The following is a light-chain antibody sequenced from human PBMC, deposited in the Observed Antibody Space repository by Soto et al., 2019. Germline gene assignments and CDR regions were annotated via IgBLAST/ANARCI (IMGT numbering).Light chain of an antibody. CDR3: GADHGSGNNFVVV. CDR2: VGTGGIVG. V-gene: IGLV9-49*01. Sequence: QLLLTQPPCASASLGASGTLTYTLSSGYSNYKVDWYQQRPGKGPRFVMRVGTGGIVGSKGDGIPDRFSVLGSGLNRYLTIKNIQEEDESDYHCGADHGSGNNFVVVFGGGTKLTVL. CDR1: SGYSNYK. J-gene: IGLJ2*01.